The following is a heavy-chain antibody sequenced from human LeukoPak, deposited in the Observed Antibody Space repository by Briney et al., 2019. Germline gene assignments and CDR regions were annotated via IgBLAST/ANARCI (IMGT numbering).Heavy chain of an antibody. V-gene: IGHV4-4*02. CDR1: GGSICSSKY. CDR3: ARHGGYRFDF. Sequence: SDTVSLLCAVSGGSICSSKYWSWVRQRPGTGLGLMGKISLWGSTSYNPSLNRRVIISIDKSRNQSSLTLNFVTAADTAYYYGARHGGYRFDFWGQGALVTVS. J-gene: IGHJ4*02. CDR2: ISLWGST. D-gene: IGHD3-16*01.